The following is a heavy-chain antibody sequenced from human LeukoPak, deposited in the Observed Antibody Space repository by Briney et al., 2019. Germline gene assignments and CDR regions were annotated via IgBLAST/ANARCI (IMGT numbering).Heavy chain of an antibody. CDR3: ARGPTAWWLLASVDY. V-gene: IGHV4-34*01. J-gene: IGHJ4*02. Sequence: SETLSLTCAVYGGSFSGYYWSWIRQPPGKGLEWIGEINHSGSTNYNPSLKSRVTISVDTSKNQFSLKLSSVTAADTAVYYCARGPTAWWLLASVDYWGQGTLVTVSS. CDR2: INHSGST. D-gene: IGHD5-12*01. CDR1: GGSFSGYY.